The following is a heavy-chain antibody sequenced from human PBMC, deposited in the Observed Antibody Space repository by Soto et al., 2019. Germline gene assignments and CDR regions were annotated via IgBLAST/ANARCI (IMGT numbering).Heavy chain of an antibody. Sequence: ASVKVSCKASGYTFTSYGISWVRQAPGQGLEWMGWISAYNGNTNYAQKLQGRVTMTTDTSTSTAYMELRSLRSDDTAVYYCARDSQWDAPIMITFGGVIVIHGAFDIWGQGTMVTVSS. CDR2: ISAYNGNT. D-gene: IGHD3-16*02. J-gene: IGHJ3*02. V-gene: IGHV1-18*01. CDR3: ARDSQWDAPIMITFGGVIVIHGAFDI. CDR1: GYTFTSYG.